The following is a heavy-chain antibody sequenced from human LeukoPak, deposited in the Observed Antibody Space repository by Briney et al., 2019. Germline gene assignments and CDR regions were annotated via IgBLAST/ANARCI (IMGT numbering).Heavy chain of an antibody. J-gene: IGHJ4*02. Sequence: GGSLRLSCAASGFTFSSYAMSWVRQSPGKGLEWVSTISESGSSTYYTDSVKGRFTFSRDNSKNTLLRQMNSLRAEDTAVYYCTKDHGFYNSGWHPLFDQWGQGTLVTVTP. CDR1: GFTFSSYA. V-gene: IGHV3-23*01. CDR2: ISESGSST. D-gene: IGHD6-19*01. CDR3: TKDHGFYNSGWHPLFDQ.